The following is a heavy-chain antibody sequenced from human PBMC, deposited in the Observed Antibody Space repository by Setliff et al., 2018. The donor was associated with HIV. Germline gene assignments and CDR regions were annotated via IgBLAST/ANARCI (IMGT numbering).Heavy chain of an antibody. V-gene: IGHV1-69*13. CDR1: GYILTELS. Sequence: SVKVSCKVSGYILTELSMHWVRQAPGQGLEWMGGIVPIFGTPNYAQKFKGRLTITADESTSTAYMELRSLRSDDTAVYYCARDGYKWNDNALEIWGLGTVVTVSS. CDR3: ARDGYKWNDNALEI. J-gene: IGHJ3*02. CDR2: IVPIFGTP. D-gene: IGHD1-20*01.